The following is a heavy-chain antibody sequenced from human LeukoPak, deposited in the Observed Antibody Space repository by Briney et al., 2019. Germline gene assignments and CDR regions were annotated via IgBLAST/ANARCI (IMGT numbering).Heavy chain of an antibody. V-gene: IGHV3-66*01. D-gene: IGHD3-10*01. CDR3: ARGYGSGSYYNEYFQH. CDR1: GFTVSSNY. J-gene: IGHJ1*01. CDR2: IYSGGST. Sequence: PGGSLRLSCAASGFTVSSNYMSWVRQAPGKGLEWVSVIYSGGSTYYADSVKGRFTISRDNSKNTLYLQMNSPRAEDTAVYYCARGYGSGSYYNEYFQHWGQGTLVTVSS.